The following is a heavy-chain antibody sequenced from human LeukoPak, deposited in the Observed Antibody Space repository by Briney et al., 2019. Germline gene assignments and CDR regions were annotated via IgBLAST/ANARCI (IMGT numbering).Heavy chain of an antibody. Sequence: GGSLRLSCAASGFSFEDYAMHWVRQVPGKGLEWVSGISWNSNNIGYADSVKGRFIISRDNAKNSLYLQMNSLRAEDTALYYCAKAYSGYDPYYFYYYGMDVWGQGTTVTVSS. CDR3: AKAYSGYDPYYFYYYGMDV. D-gene: IGHD5-12*01. V-gene: IGHV3-9*01. CDR1: GFSFEDYA. CDR2: ISWNSNNI. J-gene: IGHJ6*02.